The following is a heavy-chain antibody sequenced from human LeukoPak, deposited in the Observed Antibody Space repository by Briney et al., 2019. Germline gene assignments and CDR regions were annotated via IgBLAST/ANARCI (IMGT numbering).Heavy chain of an antibody. V-gene: IGHV4-34*01. Sequence: SETLSLTCTVSGGSISGYYWSWIRQPPGKGLEWIGEINHSGSTNYNPSLKSRVTISVDTSKNQFSLKLSSVTAADTAVYYCARVLRGYVDYWGQGTLVTVSS. J-gene: IGHJ4*02. CDR3: ARVLRGYVDY. CDR2: INHSGST. CDR1: GGSISGYY.